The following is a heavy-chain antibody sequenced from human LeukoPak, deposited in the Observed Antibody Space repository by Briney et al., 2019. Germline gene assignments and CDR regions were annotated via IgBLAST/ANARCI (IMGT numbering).Heavy chain of an antibody. CDR3: ARELGYPTKESTMTFDY. Sequence: ASVKVSCKASGYTFTSYTLIWVRQAPGQGLEWMGWISAYNGNTNYAQKLQGRVTMTTDTSTSTAYMELRSLRSDDTAVYYCARELGYPTKESTMTFDYWGQGTLVTVSS. D-gene: IGHD1-1*01. CDR2: ISAYNGNT. V-gene: IGHV1-18*01. J-gene: IGHJ4*02. CDR1: GYTFTSYT.